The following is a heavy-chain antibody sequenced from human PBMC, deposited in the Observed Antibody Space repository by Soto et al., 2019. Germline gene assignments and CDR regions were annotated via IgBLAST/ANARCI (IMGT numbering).Heavy chain of an antibody. CDR1: GFNFDDYG. CDR3: GQIAVAGNFDY. J-gene: IGHJ4*02. D-gene: IGHD6-19*01. CDR2: INWNSSRM. V-gene: IGHV3-9*01. Sequence: GGSLRLSCTASGFNFDDYGMHWVRQAPGKGLEWVSGINWNSSRMDYADSVRGRFTISRDNAKKSLYLQMNSLRAEDTAVYYCGQIAVAGNFDYWGQGTLVTVSS.